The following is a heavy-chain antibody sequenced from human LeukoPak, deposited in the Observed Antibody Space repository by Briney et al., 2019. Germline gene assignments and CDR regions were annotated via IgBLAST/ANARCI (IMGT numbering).Heavy chain of an antibody. CDR3: ARREYSSDWYYFDY. Sequence: GESLKISCKGSGYSFTRYWIGWVRQMPGKGLEWMGIIYPGDSDSRYSPSFQGQVTISADKSISTAYLQWSSLKASDTAMYYCARREYSSDWYYFDYWGQGTLVTVSS. V-gene: IGHV5-51*01. CDR1: GYSFTRYW. CDR2: IYPGDSDS. J-gene: IGHJ4*02. D-gene: IGHD6-19*01.